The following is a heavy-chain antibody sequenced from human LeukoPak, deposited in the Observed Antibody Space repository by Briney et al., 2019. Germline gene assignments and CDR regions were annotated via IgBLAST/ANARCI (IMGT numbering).Heavy chain of an antibody. CDR2: IWYDGSNK. J-gene: IGHJ4*02. V-gene: IGHV3-33*01. CDR3: ARDRGAMGAYHDY. D-gene: IGHD1-26*01. CDR1: GFTFSSYG. Sequence: PGGSLRLSCAASGFTFSSYGMHWVRQAPGKGLEWVAVIWYDGSNKYYADSVKGRFTISRDNSKNTLYLQMNSLRAEDTAVYYCARDRGAMGAYHDYWSQGTLVTVSS.